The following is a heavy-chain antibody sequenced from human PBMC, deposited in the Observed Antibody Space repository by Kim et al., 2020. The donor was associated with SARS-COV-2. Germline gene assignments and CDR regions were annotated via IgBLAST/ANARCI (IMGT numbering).Heavy chain of an antibody. V-gene: IGHV1-69*01. J-gene: IGHJ4*02. CDR3: ASPMTTVTKYYFDY. Sequence: AQKFQGRVTITADESTSPAYMELSSLRSEETAVYYCASPMTTVTKYYFDYWGQGTLVTVSS. D-gene: IGHD4-17*01.